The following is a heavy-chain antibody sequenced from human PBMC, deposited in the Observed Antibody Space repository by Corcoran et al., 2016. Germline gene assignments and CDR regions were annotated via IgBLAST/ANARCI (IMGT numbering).Heavy chain of an antibody. CDR2: IYHSGST. D-gene: IGHD2-2*01. Sequence: QVQLQESGPGLVKPSETLSLTCTVSGYSISSGYYWGWIRQPPGKGLEWIGSIYHSGSTYYNPSLKSRVTISGDTSKNQFSLKLSSVTAAETAVYYCARIYCSSTSCYWYFDLWGRGTLVTVSS. V-gene: IGHV4-38-2*02. J-gene: IGHJ2*01. CDR1: GYSISSGYY. CDR3: ARIYCSSTSCYWYFDL.